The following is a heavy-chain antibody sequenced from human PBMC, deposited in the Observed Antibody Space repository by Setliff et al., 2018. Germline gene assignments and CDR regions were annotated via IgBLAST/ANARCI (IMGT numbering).Heavy chain of an antibody. D-gene: IGHD3-3*01. CDR3: ARTDDYYNFYAY. CDR2: VFYNGYT. CDR1: GGSVNNYY. V-gene: IGHV4-59*02. Sequence: SETLSLTCSVSGGSVNNYYWSWIRQSPEKGLEWIAYVFYNGYTSYNPSLKSRVTISVDTSKNQFSLKLRSPTAADTAVYYCARTDDYYNFYAYWGQGTLVTVS. J-gene: IGHJ4*02.